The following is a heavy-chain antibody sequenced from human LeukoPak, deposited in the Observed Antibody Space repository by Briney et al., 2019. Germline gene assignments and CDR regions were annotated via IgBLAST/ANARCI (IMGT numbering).Heavy chain of an antibody. V-gene: IGHV4-38-2*01. CDR1: GYSITSGYY. D-gene: IGHD6-13*01. CDR3: ASGDSSWWGYYFDY. Sequence: PSETLSLTCGVSGYSITSGYYWAWIRQPPGKGLEWIGSIYYSGSTYYNPSLKSRVTISVDTSKNQFSLKLSSVTAADTAVYYCASGDSSWWGYYFDYWGQGTLVTVSS. J-gene: IGHJ4*02. CDR2: IYYSGST.